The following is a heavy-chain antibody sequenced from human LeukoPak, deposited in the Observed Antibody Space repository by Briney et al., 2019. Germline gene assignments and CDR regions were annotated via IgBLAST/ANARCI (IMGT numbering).Heavy chain of an antibody. CDR3: ARVDAYISSWWDDY. J-gene: IGHJ4*02. V-gene: IGHV1-2*02. CDR1: GYTFTGYY. CDR2: INPNSGGT. D-gene: IGHD6-6*01. Sequence: ASVKVSCEASGYTFTGYYMHWVRQAPRQGLEWMGWINPNSGGTNYAQKFQGRVTMTRDTSISTAYMELSRLRSDDTAVYYCARVDAYISSWWDDYWGQGTLVTVSS.